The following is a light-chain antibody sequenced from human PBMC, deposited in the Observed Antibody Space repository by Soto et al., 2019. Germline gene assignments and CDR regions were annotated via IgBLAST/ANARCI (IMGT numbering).Light chain of an antibody. CDR1: QDIGNY. CDR3: QQYDRLPLT. CDR2: GAS. V-gene: IGKV1-33*01. Sequence: DIQMTQSPSSLSASVGDRVTITCQPSQDIGNYLNWYQVKPGKAPKLLIYGASSLETGVPLRFSGSSSRTYFTFTISSLQFEDVATYYCQQYDRLPLTLGGGTKLEIK. J-gene: IGKJ4*01.